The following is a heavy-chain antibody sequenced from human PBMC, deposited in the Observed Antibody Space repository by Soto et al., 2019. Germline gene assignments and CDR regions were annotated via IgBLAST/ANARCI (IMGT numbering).Heavy chain of an antibody. Sequence: GGSLRLSCAASGFMFSTDWMIWVRQAPGKGLEWVANINPDGSGKFYVDSVKGRVAISRDNAKNSLVLQVNSLRAEDTALYYCARNNFDYWGQGTLVTVSS. J-gene: IGHJ4*02. CDR2: INPDGSGK. CDR1: GFMFSTDW. CDR3: ARNNFDY. V-gene: IGHV3-7*01.